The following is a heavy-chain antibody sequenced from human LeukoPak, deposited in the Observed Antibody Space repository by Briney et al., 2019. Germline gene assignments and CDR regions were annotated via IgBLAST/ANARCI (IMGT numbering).Heavy chain of an antibody. V-gene: IGHV4-59*08. D-gene: IGHD2-15*01. J-gene: IGHJ4*02. CDR1: GFTFSNAW. CDR2: IYYTGST. CDR3: ARQPFRGYCSGAGCYGFDY. Sequence: GSLRLSCAASGFTFSNAWMSWVRQAPGKGLEWIGYIYYTGSTNYNPSLKSRVTISVDTSKNQFSLNLNSVTAADTAVYYCARQPFRGYCSGAGCYGFDYRGQGTLVTVSS.